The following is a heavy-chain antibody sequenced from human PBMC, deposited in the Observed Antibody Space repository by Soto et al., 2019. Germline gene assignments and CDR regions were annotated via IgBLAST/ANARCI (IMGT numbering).Heavy chain of an antibody. CDR3: ARGAGYCSGGSCYDYYYGMDV. CDR2: TYYRSKWYN. Sequence: SQTLSLTCAISGDSVSSNSAAWNWIRQSPSRGLEWLGRTYYRSKWYNDYAVSVKSRITINPDTSKNQFSLQLNSVTPEDTAVYYCARGAGYCSGGSCYDYYYGMDVWGQGTMVTVS. D-gene: IGHD2-15*01. J-gene: IGHJ6*02. V-gene: IGHV6-1*01. CDR1: GDSVSSNSAA.